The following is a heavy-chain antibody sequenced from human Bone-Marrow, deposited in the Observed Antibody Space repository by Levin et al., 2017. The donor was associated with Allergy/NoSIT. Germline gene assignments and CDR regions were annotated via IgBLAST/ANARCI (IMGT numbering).Heavy chain of an antibody. D-gene: IGHD6-13*01. V-gene: IGHV5-51*01. CDR1: GYSFTSYW. J-gene: IGHJ6*02. CDR3: ATPPFGSSSPSGGMDV. Sequence: GESLKISCKGSGYSFTSYWIGWVRQMPGKGLEWMGIIYPGDSDTRYSPSFQGQVTISADKSISTAYLQWSSLKASDTAMYYCATPPFGSSSPSGGMDVWGQGTTVTVSS. CDR2: IYPGDSDT.